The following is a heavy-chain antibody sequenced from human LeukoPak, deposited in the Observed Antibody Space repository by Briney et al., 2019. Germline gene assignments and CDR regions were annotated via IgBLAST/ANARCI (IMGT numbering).Heavy chain of an antibody. CDR1: GGSFSGYY. J-gene: IGHJ6*03. D-gene: IGHD4-11*01. CDR3: ARQVYSNYYYYYMDV. V-gene: IGHV4-34*01. CDR2: INHSGST. Sequence: PSETLSLTCAVYGGSFSGYYWSWIRQPPGKGLEWIGEINHSGSTNYNPSLKSRVTISVDTSKNQFSLKLSSVTAADTAVYFCARQVYSNYYYYYMDVWGKGTTVTVSS.